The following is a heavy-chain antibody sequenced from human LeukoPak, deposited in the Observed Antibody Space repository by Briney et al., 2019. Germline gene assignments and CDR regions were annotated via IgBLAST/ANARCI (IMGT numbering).Heavy chain of an antibody. V-gene: IGHV1-69*13. CDR2: IIPIFGTA. J-gene: IGHJ6*03. Sequence: GASVKVSCKASGGTFSSYAISWVRQAPGQGLEWMGGIIPIFGTANYAQKFQGRVTITADESTSTAYMELSSLRSEDTAVYYCARMGRVLHGVYYYYYMDVWGKGTTVTVSS. D-gene: IGHD3-10*01. CDR3: ARMGRVLHGVYYYYYMDV. CDR1: GGTFSSYA.